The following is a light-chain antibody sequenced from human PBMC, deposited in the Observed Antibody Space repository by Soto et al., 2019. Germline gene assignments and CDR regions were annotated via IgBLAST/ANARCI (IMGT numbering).Light chain of an antibody. V-gene: IGLV2-23*02. CDR3: CSYAGSSTPV. Sequence: QSVLTQPASVSGSPGQSITISCTGTSSDVGSYNLASWYQQHPGKAPKLMIYEVSKRPSGVSNRVSGSKSGNTASLTISGLHAEDEADYYCCSYAGSSTPVFGGGTELTVL. CDR1: SSDVGSYNL. CDR2: EVS. J-gene: IGLJ3*02.